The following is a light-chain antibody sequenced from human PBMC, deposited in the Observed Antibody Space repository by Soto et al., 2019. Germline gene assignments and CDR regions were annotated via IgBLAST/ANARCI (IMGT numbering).Light chain of an antibody. J-gene: IGKJ1*01. V-gene: IGKV3-15*01. CDR2: GAF. CDR3: QQYNDWPLT. CDR1: QSVSSN. Sequence: ELVMTQSPVTLSVPTGARATLSLRASQSVSSNLAWYQQKPGQAPSLLIYGAFTRATGIPARFSGTGSGTEFTLTISSLQSEGFALYYCQQYNDWPLTFGQGPRWIS.